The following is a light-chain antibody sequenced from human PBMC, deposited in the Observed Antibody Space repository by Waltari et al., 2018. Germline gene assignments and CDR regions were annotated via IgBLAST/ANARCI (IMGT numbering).Light chain of an antibody. CDR2: RDN. J-gene: IGLJ1*01. Sequence: QSVLTQPPSTSGTPGQTVTISCSGTNSNIGRNSVFWYQQLPGTAPKLLIYRDNPRPSGVPDRVSASKSGTSAALAIRGLRSEDEADYYCAAWDDSLSVTYVFGSGTRVTV. CDR1: NSNIGRNS. CDR3: AAWDDSLSVTYV. V-gene: IGLV1-47*01.